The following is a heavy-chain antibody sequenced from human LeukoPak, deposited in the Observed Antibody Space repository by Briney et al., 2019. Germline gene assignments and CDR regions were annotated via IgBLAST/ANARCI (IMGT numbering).Heavy chain of an antibody. CDR3: ASNRLKWLLNY. V-gene: IGHV4-34*01. D-gene: IGHD3-22*01. CDR1: GGSFSGYY. CDR2: INHSGST. J-gene: IGHJ4*02. Sequence: SEXLSLTCAVYGGSFSGYYWSWIRQPPGKGLEWIGEINHSGSTNYNPSLKSRVTISVDTSKNQFSLKLSSVTAADTAVYYCASNRLKWLLNYWGQGTLVTVSS.